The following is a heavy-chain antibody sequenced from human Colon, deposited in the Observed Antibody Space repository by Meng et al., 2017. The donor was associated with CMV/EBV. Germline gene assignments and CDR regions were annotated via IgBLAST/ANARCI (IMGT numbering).Heavy chain of an antibody. J-gene: IGHJ4*02. D-gene: IGHD2-2*01. CDR2: ISGSGNST. V-gene: IGHV3-23*01. CDR3: AKEYWTSTSCNFDY. CDR1: GFIFSNYA. Sequence: GESLKISCAASGFIFSNYAMSWVRQAPGKGLEWVSAISGSGNSTYYADSVKGRFTISRDHSKNTLYLQMNSLRAEDTAVYYCAKEYWTSTSCNFDYWGQGTLVTVSS.